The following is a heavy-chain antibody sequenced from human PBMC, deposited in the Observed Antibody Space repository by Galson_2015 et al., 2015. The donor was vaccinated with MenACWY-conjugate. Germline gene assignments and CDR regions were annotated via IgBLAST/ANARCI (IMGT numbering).Heavy chain of an antibody. J-gene: IGHJ5*02. D-gene: IGHD5-24*01. CDR1: GFTFNQYW. V-gene: IGHV3-74*01. Sequence: SLRLSCAASGFTFNQYWMHWVRHAPGEGLVWVSRISPDGSVTNYADSVKGRFTFSRDNAKNTLYLQMNSLRGDDTAVYYCTRGKDGYGRFDPWGQGTLVTVSS. CDR3: TRGKDGYGRFDP. CDR2: ISPDGSVT.